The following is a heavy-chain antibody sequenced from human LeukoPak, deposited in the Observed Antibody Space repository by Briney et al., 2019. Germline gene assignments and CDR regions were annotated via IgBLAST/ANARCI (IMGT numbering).Heavy chain of an antibody. V-gene: IGHV5-51*01. Sequence: GASLQISCKGSGYSFTSYWIGWVRQLPGKGLEWMGIIYPGDSDTRYSPSFQGQVTISADKSISTAYLQWSSLKASDTAMYYCARLPTYSSSWYLDPDYWGQGTLVTVSS. CDR2: IYPGDSDT. D-gene: IGHD6-13*01. CDR3: ARLPTYSSSWYLDPDY. CDR1: GYSFTSYW. J-gene: IGHJ4*02.